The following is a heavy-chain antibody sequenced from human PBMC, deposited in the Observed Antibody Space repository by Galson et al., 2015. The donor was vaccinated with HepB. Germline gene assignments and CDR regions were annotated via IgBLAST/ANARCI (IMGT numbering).Heavy chain of an antibody. CDR1: GYTFTGNY. CDR2: ISPKNGGT. V-gene: IGHV1-2*02. CDR3: ARHVGLWGFDY. D-gene: IGHD3-16*01. Sequence: SVKVSCKASGYTFTGNYIHWVRQAPGQGPEWMAWISPKNGGTDSGQKFQGRITMTRDTSKNQFSLELSSVTAADTAVYYCARHVGLWGFDYWGQGTLVTVSS. J-gene: IGHJ4*02.